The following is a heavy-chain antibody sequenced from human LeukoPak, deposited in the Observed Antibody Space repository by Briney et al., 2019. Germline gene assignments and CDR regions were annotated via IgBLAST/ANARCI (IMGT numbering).Heavy chain of an antibody. J-gene: IGHJ4*02. D-gene: IGHD3-22*01. CDR3: AKPLFSDSSGYYFDY. CDR2: ISWNSGSI. Sequence: GRSLRLSCAASGFTFDDYAMHWVRQAPGKGLEWVSGISWNSGSIGYADSVKGRFTISRDNAKNSLYVQMNSLRAEDTALYYCAKPLFSDSSGYYFDYWGQGTLVTVSS. V-gene: IGHV3-9*01. CDR1: GFTFDDYA.